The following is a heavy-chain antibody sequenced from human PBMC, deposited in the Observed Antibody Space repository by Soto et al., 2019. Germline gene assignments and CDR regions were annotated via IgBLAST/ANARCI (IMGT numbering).Heavy chain of an antibody. CDR1: GGTFSSDA. CDR3: ATSSKHLMVYATDAAFDI. J-gene: IGHJ3*02. D-gene: IGHD2-8*01. CDR2: IIHIFGTA. Sequence: QVQLVQSGAEVQKPGSSVKVSCKASGGTFSSDAISWVRQAPGQGLEWMGGIIHIFGTANYAQKFQGRVTITEDESTSTAYMELSSLRSEDTAVYYCATSSKHLMVYATDAAFDIWGQGTMVTVSS. V-gene: IGHV1-69*01.